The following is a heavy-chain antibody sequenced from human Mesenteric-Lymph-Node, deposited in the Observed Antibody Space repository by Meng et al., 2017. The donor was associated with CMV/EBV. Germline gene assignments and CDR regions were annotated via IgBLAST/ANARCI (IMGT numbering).Heavy chain of an antibody. Sequence: EVQLVQSGAEVKQPAATVKLSCTVSGYTFTDFYIHWVQQAPGKGLEWVGLIDPEDNQIIYAEKFQGRVTISADTSIDTVYMELSRLRYDDTAVYYCWRQFDPWGQGTLVTVSS. CDR1: GYTFTDFY. D-gene: IGHD3-3*01. CDR3: WRQFDP. V-gene: IGHV1-69-2*01. CDR2: IDPEDNQI. J-gene: IGHJ5*02.